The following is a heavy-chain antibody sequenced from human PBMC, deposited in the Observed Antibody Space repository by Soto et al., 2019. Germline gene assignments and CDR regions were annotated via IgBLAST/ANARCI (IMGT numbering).Heavy chain of an antibody. Sequence: EVQLVESGGGLEQPGGSLRLSCAASGFTFSSYSMNWVRQAPGKGLEWVSYISSNSSTIYYADSVKGRFTISRDNAKNSLYLQMNSRRAEDTVVYYCASDQADDTEYYFDYWGQGTLGTGFS. V-gene: IGHV3-48*01. CDR1: GFTFSSYS. CDR2: ISSNSSTI. CDR3: ASDQADDTEYYFDY. J-gene: IGHJ4*02.